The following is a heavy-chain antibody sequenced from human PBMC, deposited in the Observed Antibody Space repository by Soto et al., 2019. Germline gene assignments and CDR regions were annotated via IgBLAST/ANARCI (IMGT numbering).Heavy chain of an antibody. Sequence: QLQLQESGSGLVKPSQTLSLTCAVSGGSISSGGYSWSWIRQPPGKGLEWIGYIYHSGSTYYNPTLKSRVTISVDRSKNPFSLKLSSVTAADTAVYYCARDMVRGVGAFDIWGQGTMVTVSS. D-gene: IGHD3-10*01. CDR1: GGSISSGGYS. CDR3: ARDMVRGVGAFDI. V-gene: IGHV4-30-2*01. CDR2: IYHSGST. J-gene: IGHJ3*02.